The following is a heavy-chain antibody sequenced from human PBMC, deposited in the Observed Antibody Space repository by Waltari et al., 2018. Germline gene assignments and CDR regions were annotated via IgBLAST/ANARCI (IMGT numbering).Heavy chain of an antibody. Sequence: QVQLQESGPGLVQPSQTLSLTCSVSGFSLSSGSYYWSWLRQHPWKGLEWMGYISPSGDTDYSPSLRSRLTLSVETSKNQVSLKLNSVTAADTGLYFCAGRGAKMFSIWGRGTLVTVSS. CDR3: AGRGAKMFSI. V-gene: IGHV4-31*02. CDR1: GFSLSSGSYY. D-gene: IGHD3-3*02. CDR2: ISPSGDT. J-gene: IGHJ4*02.